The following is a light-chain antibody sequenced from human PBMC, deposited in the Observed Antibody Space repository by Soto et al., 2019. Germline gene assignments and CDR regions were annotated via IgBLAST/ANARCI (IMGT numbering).Light chain of an antibody. Sequence: QSALTQPASVSGSPGQSITIYCTGTSSDVGGYNYVSWYQQHPGKAPKLMIYDVSNRPSGVSNRFSGSKSGNTASLTISGLQAEDEADYYCSSYTSSSTLLYVFGTRTKLTVL. V-gene: IGLV2-14*01. CDR2: DVS. J-gene: IGLJ1*01. CDR1: SSDVGGYNY. CDR3: SSYTSSSTLLYV.